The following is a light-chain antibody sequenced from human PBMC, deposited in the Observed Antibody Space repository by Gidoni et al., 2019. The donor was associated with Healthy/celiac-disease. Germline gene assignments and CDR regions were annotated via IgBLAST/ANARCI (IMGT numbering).Light chain of an antibody. CDR3: VLYMGSGISM. Sequence: QTVVTQEPSSSVSPGGTVTLTCGLSSGSVSTSYYPSWYQQTPGQAPRTLIYSTNTRSSVVPDRFSGSILGNKAALTITGAQADDESDYYCVLYMGSGISMFGGGTKLTVL. CDR2: STN. J-gene: IGLJ3*02. V-gene: IGLV8-61*01. CDR1: SGSVSTSYY.